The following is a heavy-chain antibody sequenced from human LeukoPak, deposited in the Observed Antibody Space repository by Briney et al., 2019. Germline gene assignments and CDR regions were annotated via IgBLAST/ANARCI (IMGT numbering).Heavy chain of an antibody. CDR2: ISSSGNTI. J-gene: IGHJ4*02. Sequence: PGGSLRLSCAASGFTFNDYYMSWIPQAPGKGLEGVSYISSSGNTIYYADSVKGRFTISRDNAKNSLYLQMNSLRAEDTAVYYCARQERGYSYDYWGQGTLVTVSS. V-gene: IGHV3-11*01. CDR3: ARQERGYSYDY. D-gene: IGHD5-18*01. CDR1: GFTFNDYY.